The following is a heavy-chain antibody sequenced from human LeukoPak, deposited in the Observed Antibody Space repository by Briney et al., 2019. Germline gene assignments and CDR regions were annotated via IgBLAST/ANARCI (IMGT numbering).Heavy chain of an antibody. J-gene: IGHJ4*02. CDR1: GGTFSSYA. CDR3: ARSSGWLAGFDY. V-gene: IGHV1-69*05. CDR2: IIPIFGTA. D-gene: IGHD6-19*01. Sequence: ASVKVSCKASGGTFSSYAISWVRQAPGQGLEWMGGIIPIFGTANYAQKLQGRVTITTDESTSTAYMELSSLRSEDTAVYYCARSSGWLAGFDYWGQGTLVTVSS.